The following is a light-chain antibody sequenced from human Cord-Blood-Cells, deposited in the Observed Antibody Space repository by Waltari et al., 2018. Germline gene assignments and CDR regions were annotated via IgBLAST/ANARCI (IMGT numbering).Light chain of an antibody. CDR2: GKN. CDR3: NSRDSSGNHLV. J-gene: IGLJ3*02. CDR1: SLRSYY. Sequence: SSELTPAPAASVALGQTLRITCQGASLRSYYARWYQQKPGQAPVLVIYGKNNRPSGMPDRFSGSSSGNTASLTITGAQAEDEADYYCNSRDSSGNHLVFGGGTKLTVL. V-gene: IGLV3-19*01.